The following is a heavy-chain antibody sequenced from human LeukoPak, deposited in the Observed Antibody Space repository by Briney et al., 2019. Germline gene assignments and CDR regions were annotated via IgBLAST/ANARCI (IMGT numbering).Heavy chain of an antibody. CDR2: ISGSGDST. V-gene: IGHV3-23*01. J-gene: IGHJ4*02. CDR3: ARDLDSGSYFFAY. CDR1: GFTFSTYA. D-gene: IGHD3-22*01. Sequence: GGSLRLSCVASGFTFSTYAMSWVRQAPGKGLEWVSAISGSGDSTYYADSVKGRFTISRDNPKNTVYLQMSSLRAEDTAVYYCARDLDSGSYFFAYWGQGTPVIVSS.